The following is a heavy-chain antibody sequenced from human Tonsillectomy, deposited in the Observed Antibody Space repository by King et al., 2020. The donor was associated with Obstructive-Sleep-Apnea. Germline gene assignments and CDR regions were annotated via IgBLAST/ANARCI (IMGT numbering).Heavy chain of an antibody. CDR3: AKDPPPPLARGDLGFDY. CDR2: ISASGGRT. V-gene: IGHV3-23*04. D-gene: IGHD3-10*01. Sequence: VQLVESGGGLVQPGGSLRLSCAASGFTFTNYAMSWVRQAPGKGLEWVSGISASGGRTYYAASVQGRFTISRNTSKNTLYLQMNSLRAEDTAIYYCAKDPPPPLARGDLGFDYWGQGTLVTVSS. J-gene: IGHJ4*02. CDR1: GFTFTNYA.